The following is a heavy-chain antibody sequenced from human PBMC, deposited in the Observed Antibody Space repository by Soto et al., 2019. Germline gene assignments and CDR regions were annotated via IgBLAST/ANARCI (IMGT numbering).Heavy chain of an antibody. CDR3: AKGRSAGTSWFDP. CDR2: ISGSGGGT. V-gene: IGHV3-23*01. CDR1: GFTFSSYA. Sequence: GGSLRLSCAASGFTFSSYALTWVRQAPGKGLEWVSAISGSGGGTYYADSVKGRFTISRDNSKSTLYLQMNSLRAEDTAVYYCAKGRSAGTSWFDPWGQGTLVTVSS. D-gene: IGHD6-13*01. J-gene: IGHJ5*02.